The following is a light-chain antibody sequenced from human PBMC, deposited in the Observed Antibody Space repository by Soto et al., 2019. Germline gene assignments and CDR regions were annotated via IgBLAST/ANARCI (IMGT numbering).Light chain of an antibody. J-gene: IGLJ1*01. Sequence: QSVLTQPRSVSGSPGQSVTISCTGTSSDVNDYNYVSWYQQHPGKAPKLIIYDVTKRPSGVPDRFSGSKSGNTASLTISGLQAEDEADYYCCSYAGSYSDVFGTGTKVTVL. CDR1: SSDVNDYNY. CDR2: DVT. CDR3: CSYAGSYSDV. V-gene: IGLV2-11*01.